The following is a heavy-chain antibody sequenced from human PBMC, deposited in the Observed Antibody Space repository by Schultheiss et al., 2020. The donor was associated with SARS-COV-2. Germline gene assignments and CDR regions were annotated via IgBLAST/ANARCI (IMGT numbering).Heavy chain of an antibody. CDR3: AASSCGGDCYSVYYYGMDV. CDR2: ISSSGSTI. J-gene: IGHJ6*02. Sequence: GGSLRLSCAASGFTFSSYAMHWVRQAPGKGLEWVSYISSSGSTIFYADSVRGRFTISRDNSKNTLYLQMNSLRAEDTAVYYCAASSCGGDCYSVYYYGMDVWGQGTTVTVSS. D-gene: IGHD2-21*02. V-gene: IGHV3-48*01. CDR1: GFTFSSYA.